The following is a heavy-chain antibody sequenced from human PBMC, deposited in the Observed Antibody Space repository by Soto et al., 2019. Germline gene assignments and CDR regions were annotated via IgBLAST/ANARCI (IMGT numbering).Heavy chain of an antibody. CDR3: ARGTIFGGGEDFDL. CDR2: IWYDGSNK. CDR1: GFTFSSYG. J-gene: IGHJ2*01. D-gene: IGHD3-3*01. V-gene: IGHV3-33*01. Sequence: QVQLVESGGGVVQPGGSLRLSCAASGFTFSSYGMHWVRQAPGKGLEWVAVIWYDGSNKYYADAVKGRFTISRDNSKNTLYLQMNSLRAEDTAVYYCARGTIFGGGEDFDLWGRGTLVTVSS.